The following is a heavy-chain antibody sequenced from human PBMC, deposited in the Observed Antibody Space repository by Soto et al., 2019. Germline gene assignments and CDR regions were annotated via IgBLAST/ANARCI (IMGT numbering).Heavy chain of an antibody. CDR2: IYSGGST. Sequence: EVQLVESGGGLVQPGGSLRLSCAASGFTVSSNYMSWVRQAPGKGLEWVSVIYSGGSTYYADSVKGRFTISRDNSKNTLYLQMNSLRAEDTAVYYCARDLRDCSSTSCYYYYYYYMDVWGKGTTVTVSS. CDR3: ARDLRDCSSTSCYYYYYYYMDV. J-gene: IGHJ6*03. D-gene: IGHD2-2*01. CDR1: GFTVSSNY. V-gene: IGHV3-66*01.